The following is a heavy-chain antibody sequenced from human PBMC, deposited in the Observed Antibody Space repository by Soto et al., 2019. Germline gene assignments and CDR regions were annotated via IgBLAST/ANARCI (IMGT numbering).Heavy chain of an antibody. Sequence: SETLSLTCTVSGASISGFYWSWIRKSAGKGLEWIGRIYASGTTDYNPTLKSRVMMSVDTSKKQFSLKLRSVTAADRAVDYCVRDGTKTLRDWFDPWGQGISVTVSS. CDR3: VRDGTKTLRDWFDP. D-gene: IGHD1-1*01. CDR2: IYASGTT. V-gene: IGHV4-4*07. CDR1: GASISGFY. J-gene: IGHJ5*02.